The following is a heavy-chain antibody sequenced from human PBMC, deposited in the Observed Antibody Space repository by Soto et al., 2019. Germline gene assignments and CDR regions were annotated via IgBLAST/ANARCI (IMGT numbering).Heavy chain of an antibody. CDR3: ARDEYRGSYYFDY. J-gene: IGHJ4*02. D-gene: IGHD1-26*01. Sequence: GGSLRLSCAASGFTFSSYGMHWVRQAPGKGLEWVAVIWYDGSNKYYADSVKGRFTISRDNSKNTLYLQMNSLRAEDTAVYYCARDEYRGSYYFDYWGQGTLVTVSS. CDR1: GFTFSSYG. CDR2: IWYDGSNK. V-gene: IGHV3-33*01.